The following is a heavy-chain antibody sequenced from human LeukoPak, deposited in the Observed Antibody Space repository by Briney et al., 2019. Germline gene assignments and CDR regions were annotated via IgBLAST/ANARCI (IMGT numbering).Heavy chain of an antibody. V-gene: IGHV1-18*01. Sequence: VASVKVSCKASGYTFTSYGISWVRQAPGQGLEWMGWISAYNGNTNYAQKLQGRVTMTTDTSTSTAYMELRSLRSDDTAVYYCARAYSSGWFAGGRPLFDYWGQGTLVTVSS. CDR1: GYTFTSYG. CDR3: ARAYSSGWFAGGRPLFDY. CDR2: ISAYNGNT. J-gene: IGHJ4*02. D-gene: IGHD6-19*01.